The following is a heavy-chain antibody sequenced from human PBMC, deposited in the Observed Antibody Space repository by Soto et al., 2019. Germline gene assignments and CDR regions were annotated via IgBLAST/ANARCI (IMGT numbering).Heavy chain of an antibody. Sequence: QLQLQESGPGLVKPSETLSLTCTVSGGSISSSSYYWGWIRQPPGKGLEWIGSIYYSGSTYYNPSLRRRVTISADTSKNQFSLKLSSVTAADTAVYYCARHPYRSSWYWFDPWGQGTLVTVSS. V-gene: IGHV4-39*01. J-gene: IGHJ5*02. D-gene: IGHD6-13*01. CDR2: IYYSGST. CDR3: ARHPYRSSWYWFDP. CDR1: GGSISSSSYY.